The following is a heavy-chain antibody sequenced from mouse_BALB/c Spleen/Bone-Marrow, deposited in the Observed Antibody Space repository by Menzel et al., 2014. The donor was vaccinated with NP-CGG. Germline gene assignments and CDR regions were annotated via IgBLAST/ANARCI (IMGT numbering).Heavy chain of an antibody. CDR1: GYTFTSYY. J-gene: IGHJ4*01. CDR3: ARGRRDAMDY. CDR2: INPSNGGT. Sequence: VQLQESGAELVKPGASVKLSCKASGYTFTSYYMYWVKQRPGQGLEWIGEINPSNGGTNFNEKFKSKATLTVDKSSSTAYMQLSSLTSEDSAVYYCARGRRDAMDYWGQGTLVTVSS. V-gene: IGHV1S81*02.